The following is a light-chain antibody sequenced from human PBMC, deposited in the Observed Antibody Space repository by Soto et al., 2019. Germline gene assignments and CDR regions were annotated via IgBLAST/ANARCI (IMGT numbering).Light chain of an antibody. CDR3: QRYGTSPPT. J-gene: IGKJ4*01. CDR1: QSVSRTS. Sequence: EIVLTQSPGTLSLSIGERTTLSCRASQSVSRTSLSWYQQKPGQAPRLLISGASSRATGIPDRFSGSGSGADFTLTISRLEPEDFAVYYCQRYGTSPPTFGGGTKVEIK. CDR2: GAS. V-gene: IGKV3-20*01.